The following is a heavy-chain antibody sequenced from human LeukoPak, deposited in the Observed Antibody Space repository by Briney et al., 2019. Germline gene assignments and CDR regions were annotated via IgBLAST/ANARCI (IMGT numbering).Heavy chain of an antibody. V-gene: IGHV4-39*01. CDR1: GGSISSSSNY. CDR3: ARGFYDVLTGHPKNFDY. Sequence: SETLSLTCTVSGGSISSSSNYWGWIRQSPGKGLEWIGRIYYSGSTYYSPSLKSRVTISVDTSNNQFSLKLSSVIAADTAVYYCARGFYDVLTGHPKNFDYWGQGTLVTVSS. CDR2: IYYSGST. J-gene: IGHJ4*02. D-gene: IGHD3-9*01.